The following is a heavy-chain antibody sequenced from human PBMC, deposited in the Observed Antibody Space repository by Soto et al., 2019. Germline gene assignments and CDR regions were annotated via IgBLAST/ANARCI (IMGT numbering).Heavy chain of an antibody. V-gene: IGHV4-4*02. CDR1: GGSISSSYW. Sequence: QVQLQESGPGLVKPSGTLSLTCAVSGGSISSSYWWSWVRQPPGKGLEWIGEIYHSGSTNYNPSLTSRVTISVDKSKNQFSLKLSSVTSADTAVYYCAGRRITMIVVVFDAFDIWGQGTMVTVSS. CDR2: IYHSGST. D-gene: IGHD3-22*01. CDR3: AGRRITMIVVVFDAFDI. J-gene: IGHJ3*02.